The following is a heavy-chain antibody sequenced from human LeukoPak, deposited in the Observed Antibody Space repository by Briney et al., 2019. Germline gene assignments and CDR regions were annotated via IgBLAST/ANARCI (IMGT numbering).Heavy chain of an antibody. Sequence: PGGSLRLSCAASGFTFSSYSMNWVRQSPGKGLEWVSSISSSSSYIYYADSVKGRFTISRDNSKNTLYLQMNSLRAEDTAVYYCAKDLRSSWYWATDYWGQGTLVTVSS. J-gene: IGHJ4*02. V-gene: IGHV3-21*01. D-gene: IGHD6-13*01. CDR3: AKDLRSSWYWATDY. CDR1: GFTFSSYS. CDR2: ISSSSSYI.